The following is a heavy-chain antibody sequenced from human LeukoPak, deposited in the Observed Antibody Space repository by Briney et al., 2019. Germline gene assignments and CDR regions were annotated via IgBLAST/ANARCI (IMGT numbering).Heavy chain of an antibody. Sequence: PGGSLRLSCAASGFTFSSYAMSWVRQAPGKGLDWVSAISGGGGTTFYADSVKGRFTISRDNSKNTLSLQMNSLRAEDTAVYYCAKPLWSGYYAFDIWGQGTMVTVSS. J-gene: IGHJ3*02. CDR3: AKPLWSGYYAFDI. CDR2: ISGGGGTT. CDR1: GFTFSSYA. D-gene: IGHD3-3*01. V-gene: IGHV3-23*01.